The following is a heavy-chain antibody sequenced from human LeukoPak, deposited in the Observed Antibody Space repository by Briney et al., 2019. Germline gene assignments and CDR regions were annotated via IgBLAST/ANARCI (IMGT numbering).Heavy chain of an antibody. CDR2: IYYSGNT. J-gene: IGHJ5*02. Sequence: SETLSLTCTVSGGSISSTNYFWGWIRQPPGKGLEWIGSIYYSGNTYYNPSLKSRVTISVDTSKNQFSLKLSSVTAADTAVYYCARLIRITIFGVVNWFDPWGQGTLVTVSS. CDR3: ARLIRITIFGVVNWFDP. CDR1: GGSISSTNYF. D-gene: IGHD3-3*01. V-gene: IGHV4-39*01.